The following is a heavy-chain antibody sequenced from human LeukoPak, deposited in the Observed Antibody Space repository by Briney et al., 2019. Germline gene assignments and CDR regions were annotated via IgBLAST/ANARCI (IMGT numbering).Heavy chain of an antibody. Sequence: GGSLRLSCVASAFTFRDYSMKWVRQAPGKGLEWISYIDTSSSTMYYADSVMGRFTISRDNAKESLYLQMNSLRDEDTAVYYCAREDDSWGPNNLDLWGQGTMVTVSS. CDR3: AREDDSWGPNNLDL. J-gene: IGHJ3*01. V-gene: IGHV3-48*02. CDR1: AFTFRDYS. CDR2: IDTSSSTM. D-gene: IGHD7-27*01.